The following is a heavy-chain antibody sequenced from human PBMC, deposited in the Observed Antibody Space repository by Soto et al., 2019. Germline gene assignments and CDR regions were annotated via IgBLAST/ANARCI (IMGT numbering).Heavy chain of an antibody. Sequence: QVQQLESGPGLVKPWDTLSLTCTVSGAYVSDFSWSWFLQPAGRGLEWIGNITVTGIPQCTPSFRSRFTMSMYTSRNQFSLNLQSATAADTALYYYARESGENWTYEAHWGQGTLVTVSS. CDR3: ARESGENWTYEAH. V-gene: IGHV4-4*07. CDR2: ITVTGIP. D-gene: IGHD1-7*01. CDR1: GAYVSDFS. J-gene: IGHJ1*01.